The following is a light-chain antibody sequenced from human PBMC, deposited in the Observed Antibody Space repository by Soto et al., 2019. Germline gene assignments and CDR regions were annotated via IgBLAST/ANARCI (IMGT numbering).Light chain of an antibody. CDR3: QQRLEWPPIT. Sequence: EIVLTQSPATLSLSPGERATLSCRASQNVNSYLAWYPQKPGQAPRPLIYDAPNRATGITARFSGSGSGTDFTLTISSLEPEDFAVYYCQQRLEWPPITFGPGTKVDIK. J-gene: IGKJ3*01. CDR1: QNVNSY. V-gene: IGKV3-11*01. CDR2: DAP.